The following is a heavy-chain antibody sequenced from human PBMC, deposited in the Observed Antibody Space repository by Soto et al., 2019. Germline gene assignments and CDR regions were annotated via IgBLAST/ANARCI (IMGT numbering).Heavy chain of an antibody. CDR3: AKDAYPGIAAAGIFDY. Sequence: EVQLLESGGGLVQPGGSLRLSFAASGFTFSSYAMSWVRQAPGKGLEWVSAISGSGGSTYYADSVKGRFTISRDNSKNTLYLQMNSLRAEDTAVYYCAKDAYPGIAAAGIFDYWGQGTLVTVSS. J-gene: IGHJ4*02. V-gene: IGHV3-23*01. CDR1: GFTFSSYA. D-gene: IGHD6-13*01. CDR2: ISGSGGST.